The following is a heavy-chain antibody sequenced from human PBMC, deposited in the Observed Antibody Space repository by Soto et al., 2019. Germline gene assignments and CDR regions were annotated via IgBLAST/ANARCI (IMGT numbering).Heavy chain of an antibody. Sequence: QVQLVQSGAEVKKPGSSVKVSCQASGGTFNNFAFTWVRQAPGQGPEWRGGVMPVFDTANNAQRYQGRVTITEDEVTSTVYLDMSSLRSDDTAVYYCATATISPVSSAYHHYGMDVWGQGTTVTVSS. D-gene: IGHD3-3*01. CDR1: GGTFNNFA. CDR2: VMPVFDTA. V-gene: IGHV1-69*01. J-gene: IGHJ6*02. CDR3: ATATISPVSSAYHHYGMDV.